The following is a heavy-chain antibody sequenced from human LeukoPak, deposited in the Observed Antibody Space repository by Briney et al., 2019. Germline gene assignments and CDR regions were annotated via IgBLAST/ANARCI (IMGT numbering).Heavy chain of an antibody. Sequence: PGGSLRLSCAASGFTFSSSWMTWVRQAPGKGLEWVSAIGHSGHTTYYADSVKGRFTISRDSSKNTLNLQMNSLRAEDTAVYYCAKTNVKYCSGGSCFDAFDIWGQGTMVTVSS. CDR1: GFTFSSSW. CDR3: AKTNVKYCSGGSCFDAFDI. D-gene: IGHD2-15*01. J-gene: IGHJ3*02. CDR2: IGHSGHTT. V-gene: IGHV3-23*01.